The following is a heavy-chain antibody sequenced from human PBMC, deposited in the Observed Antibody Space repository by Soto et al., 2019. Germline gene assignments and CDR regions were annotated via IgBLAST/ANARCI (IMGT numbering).Heavy chain of an antibody. CDR3: ARESVTGTTYYFDY. V-gene: IGHV1-2*02. CDR1: GYTFTGYY. D-gene: IGHD1-7*01. J-gene: IGHJ4*02. Sequence: ASVKVSCKASGYTFTGYYMHWVRQAPGQGLEWMGWINPNSGGTNYAQKLQGRVTMTTDTSTSTAYMELRSLRSDDTAVYYCARESVTGTTYYFDYWGQGTLVTVSS. CDR2: INPNSGGT.